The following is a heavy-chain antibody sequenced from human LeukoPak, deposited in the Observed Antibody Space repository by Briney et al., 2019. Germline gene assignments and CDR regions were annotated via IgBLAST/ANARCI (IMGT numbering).Heavy chain of an antibody. V-gene: IGHV3-74*01. Sequence: GGSLRLPCAASGFTLSSYWMHWVRQAPGKGLVWVSRINSDGSSTSYADSVKGRFTISRDNAKNTLYLQMNSLRAEDTAVYYCARGEKDFWSGYEYYFDYWGQGTLVTVSS. J-gene: IGHJ4*02. D-gene: IGHD3-3*01. CDR2: INSDGSST. CDR1: GFTLSSYW. CDR3: ARGEKDFWSGYEYYFDY.